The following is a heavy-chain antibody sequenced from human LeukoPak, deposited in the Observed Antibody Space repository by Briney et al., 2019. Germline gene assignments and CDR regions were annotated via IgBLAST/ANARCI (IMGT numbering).Heavy chain of an antibody. J-gene: IGHJ4*02. CDR1: GGSISSYY. CDR3: ARVTSGWTRFDY. CDR2: IYYSGST. D-gene: IGHD6-19*01. V-gene: IGHV4-59*01. Sequence: SETLSLTCTVSGGSISSYYGSWIRQPPGEGLEWIGYIYYSGSTNYNPSLKSRVTISIDTSKNQFSLKLSSVTAADTAVYYCARVTSGWTRFDYWGQGTLVAVSS.